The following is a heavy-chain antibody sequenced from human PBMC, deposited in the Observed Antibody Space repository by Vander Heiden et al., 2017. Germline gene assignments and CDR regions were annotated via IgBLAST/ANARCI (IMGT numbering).Heavy chain of an antibody. CDR2: SSSSGSTI. Sequence: QVQLVESGGGLVKPGGAMRRACAAPGFTFRDYYMSWIRKAPGKGSEWVSYSSSSGSTIYYADSLKSRFTISRDNAKNSLYLQMNSLRAEDTAVYYCARAAIELHYYYGMDVWGQGTTVTVSS. V-gene: IGHV3-11*01. J-gene: IGHJ6*02. CDR3: ARAAIELHYYYGMDV. D-gene: IGHD1-26*01. CDR1: GFTFRDYY.